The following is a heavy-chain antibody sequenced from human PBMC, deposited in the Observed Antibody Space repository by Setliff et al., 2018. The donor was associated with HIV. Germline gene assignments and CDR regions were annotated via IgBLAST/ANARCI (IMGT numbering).Heavy chain of an antibody. D-gene: IGHD5-12*01. Sequence: GGSLRLSCAASGFTFDDYAMHWVRQAPGKGLEWVSGIGWNSGSIGYADSVKGRFTISRDNAKNSLYLQMNSLRAEYTALYYCTKDSGDGYNLEDYFDSWGQGTLVTVSS. J-gene: IGHJ4*02. CDR3: TKDSGDGYNLEDYFDS. CDR1: GFTFDDYA. V-gene: IGHV3-9*01. CDR2: IGWNSGSI.